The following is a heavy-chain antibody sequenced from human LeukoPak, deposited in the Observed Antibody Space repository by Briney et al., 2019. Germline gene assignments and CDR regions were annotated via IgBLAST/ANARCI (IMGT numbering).Heavy chain of an antibody. J-gene: IGHJ4*02. Sequence: GRSLRLSCAASGFTFSSYGMHWVRQAPGKGLEWVAVISYDGSNKYYADSVKGRFTISRDNSKNTLYLQMNSLRAEDTAVYHCASPRAPKVVLYYFDYWGQGTLVTVSS. CDR3: ASPRAPKVVLYYFDY. CDR2: ISYDGSNK. D-gene: IGHD3-22*01. CDR1: GFTFSSYG. V-gene: IGHV3-30*03.